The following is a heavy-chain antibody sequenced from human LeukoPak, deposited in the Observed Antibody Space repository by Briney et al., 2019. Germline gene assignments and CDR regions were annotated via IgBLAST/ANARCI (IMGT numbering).Heavy chain of an antibody. J-gene: IGHJ6*03. CDR1: GGSISSYY. CDR3: ARTTEGGYSYGYFYYYYMDV. Sequence: PSETLSLTCTVSGGSISSYYWSWIRQPPGKGLEWIGYIYYSGSTNYKSSLKSRVTISVNTSKNQFSLKLSSVTAADTAVYYCARTTEGGYSYGYFYYYYMDVWGKGTTVTISS. CDR2: IYYSGST. V-gene: IGHV4-59*01. D-gene: IGHD5-18*01.